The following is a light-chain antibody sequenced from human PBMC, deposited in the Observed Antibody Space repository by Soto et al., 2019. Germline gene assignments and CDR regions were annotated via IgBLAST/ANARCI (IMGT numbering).Light chain of an antibody. CDR3: SSYTSSSTLGV. J-gene: IGLJ1*01. CDR1: SSDIGAYNY. Sequence: QSALTQPASVSGSPGQSITISCTGTSSDIGAYNYVSWYQQRPGKAPKLIIHEVTKRPSGVPDRVFGSKSGNTASLNISGLQAEDEADYYCSSYTSSSTLGVFGTGTKVTVL. CDR2: EVT. V-gene: IGLV2-14*01.